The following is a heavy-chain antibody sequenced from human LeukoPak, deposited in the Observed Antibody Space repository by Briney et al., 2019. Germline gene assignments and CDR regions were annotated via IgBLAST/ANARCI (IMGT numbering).Heavy chain of an antibody. Sequence: PGGSLRLSCAASGFTFSSYAMSWVRQAPGKGLEWVSAISGSGGSTYYADSVKGRFTISRDNSKNTLYLQMNSLRAEDTAVYYCAKDRRFAGIVVVPAASDYWGQGTLVTVSS. J-gene: IGHJ4*02. V-gene: IGHV3-23*01. CDR3: AKDRRFAGIVVVPAASDY. D-gene: IGHD2-2*01. CDR2: ISGSGGST. CDR1: GFTFSSYA.